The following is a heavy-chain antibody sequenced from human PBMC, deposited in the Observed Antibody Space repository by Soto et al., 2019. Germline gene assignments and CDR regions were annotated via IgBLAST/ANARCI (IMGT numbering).Heavy chain of an antibody. CDR1: WASFSSNLAA. Sequence: SQPLSLTCSSSWASFSSNLAAWNWIRQSPSRGLEWLGRTYYRSKWYNDYAVSVKSRITINPDTSKNQFSLQLNSVTPEDTAVYYCARAWGFTSGWYGSFSYWGQGTLVTVSS. J-gene: IGHJ4*02. CDR2: TYYRSKWYN. V-gene: IGHV6-1*01. D-gene: IGHD6-19*01. CDR3: ARAWGFTSGWYGSFSY.